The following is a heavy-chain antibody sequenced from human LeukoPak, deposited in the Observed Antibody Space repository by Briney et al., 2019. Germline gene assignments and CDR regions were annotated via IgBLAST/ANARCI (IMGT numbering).Heavy chain of an antibody. J-gene: IGHJ4*02. V-gene: IGHV4-59*08. CDR2: IYYSGST. CDR1: GGSISSYY. CDR3: ARHLARDDILTGYYIFGGRLDY. Sequence: SETLSLTCTVSGGSISSYYWSWIRQPPGKGLEWIGYIYYSGSTNYNPSLKSRVTISVDTSKNQFSLKLSSVTAADTAVYYCARHLARDDILTGYYIFGGRLDYWGQGTLVTVSS. D-gene: IGHD3-9*01.